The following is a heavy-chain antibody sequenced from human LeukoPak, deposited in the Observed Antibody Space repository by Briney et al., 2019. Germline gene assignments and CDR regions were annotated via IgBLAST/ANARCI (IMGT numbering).Heavy chain of an antibody. J-gene: IGHJ6*02. CDR3: ARDAPAPYCSSTSCARGSYGMDV. D-gene: IGHD2-2*01. CDR2: IYYSGST. CDR1: GGSISSYY. Sequence: SETLSLTCTVSGGSISSYYWSWIRQPPGKGLEWIGYIYYSGSTNYNPSLKSRVTISVDTSKNQFSLKLSSVTAADTAVYYCARDAPAPYCSSTSCARGSYGMDVWGQGTTVTVSS. V-gene: IGHV4-59*01.